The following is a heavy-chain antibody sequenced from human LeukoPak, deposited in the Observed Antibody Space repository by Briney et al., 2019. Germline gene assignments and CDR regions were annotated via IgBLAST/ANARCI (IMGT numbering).Heavy chain of an antibody. D-gene: IGHD3-22*01. CDR1: GFTFSSYG. J-gene: IGHJ4*02. V-gene: IGHV3-30*18. CDR2: ISYDGSNK. CDR3: AKDRRYRDKTYYYDSSGSWAGDY. Sequence: GGSLRLSCAASGFTFSSYGMHWVRQAPGNGLERVAVISYDGSNKYYADSVKGRFTISRDNSKNTLYLQMNSLRAEDTAVYYCAKDRRYRDKTYYYDSSGSWAGDYWGQGTLVTVYS.